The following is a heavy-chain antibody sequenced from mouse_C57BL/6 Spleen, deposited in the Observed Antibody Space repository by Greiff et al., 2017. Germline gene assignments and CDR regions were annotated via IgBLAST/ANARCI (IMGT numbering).Heavy chain of an antibody. J-gene: IGHJ1*03. CDR2: IDPNSGGT. Sequence: QVHVKQPGAELVKPGASVKLSCKASGYTFTSYWMHWVKQRPGRGLEWIGRIDPNSGGTKYIEQFKSKATLTVDKPSSTAYMQLSSLTSEDSAVYYCARRLNYGSENWYFDVWGTGTTVTVSS. V-gene: IGHV1-72*01. D-gene: IGHD1-1*01. CDR3: ARRLNYGSENWYFDV. CDR1: GYTFTSYW.